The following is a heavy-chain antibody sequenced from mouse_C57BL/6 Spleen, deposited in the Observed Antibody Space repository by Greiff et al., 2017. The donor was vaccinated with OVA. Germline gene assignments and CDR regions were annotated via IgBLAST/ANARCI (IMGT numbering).Heavy chain of an antibody. CDR1: GYTFTSYW. J-gene: IGHJ2*01. D-gene: IGHD2-1*01. CDR3: ASYGNYYCDY. Sequence: QVQLKQPGAELVRPGSSVKLSCKASGYTFTSYWMHWVKQRPIQGLEWIGNIDPSDSETHYNQKFKDKATLTVDKSSSTAYMQLSSLTSEDSAVYYCASYGNYYCDYWGQGTTLTVSS. V-gene: IGHV1-52*01. CDR2: IDPSDSET.